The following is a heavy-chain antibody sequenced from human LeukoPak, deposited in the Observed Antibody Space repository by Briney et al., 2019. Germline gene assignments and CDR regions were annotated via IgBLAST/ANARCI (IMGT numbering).Heavy chain of an antibody. CDR1: GFTFSSYW. J-gene: IGHJ4*02. D-gene: IGHD6-6*01. V-gene: IGHV3-74*01. CDR3: ARALYSSSPVVDS. Sequence: PGGSLRLSCAASGFTFSSYWMHWVRQAPGRGLVWVSRINRDGGSRTYADSVKGRFTISRDNANNTLYLQMNSPRAEDTAVYYCARALYSSSPVVDSWGQGILVTVSS. CDR2: INRDGGSR.